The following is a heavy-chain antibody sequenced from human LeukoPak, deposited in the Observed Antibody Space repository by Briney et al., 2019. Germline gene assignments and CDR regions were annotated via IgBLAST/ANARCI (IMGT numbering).Heavy chain of an antibody. Sequence: PSETLSLTCTVSTGSISSSSYYWGWIRQPPGKGLEWIGSIYYSGSTYYNPSLKSRVTVSVDTSKNQFSLKLSSVTAADTAVYYCARGQYSGSCFDNWGQGSLVTVSS. CDR1: TGSISSSSYY. V-gene: IGHV4-39*01. D-gene: IGHD1-26*01. CDR2: IYYSGST. J-gene: IGHJ4*02. CDR3: ARGQYSGSCFDN.